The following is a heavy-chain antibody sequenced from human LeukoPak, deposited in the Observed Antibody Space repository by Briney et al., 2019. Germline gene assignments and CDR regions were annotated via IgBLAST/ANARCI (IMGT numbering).Heavy chain of an antibody. J-gene: IGHJ6*02. CDR2: INTNSGGT. D-gene: IGHD4-23*01. Sequence: ASVKVSCKASGYTFSDYYIHWVRQAPGHGLEWMGWINTNSGGTNSEQKFQGRVTMTSDTSITTAYVELSSLTSDDTAVYYCARRADYGGRYYGMDVWGQGTTVTVSS. CDR3: ARRADYGGRYYGMDV. V-gene: IGHV1-2*02. CDR1: GYTFSDYY.